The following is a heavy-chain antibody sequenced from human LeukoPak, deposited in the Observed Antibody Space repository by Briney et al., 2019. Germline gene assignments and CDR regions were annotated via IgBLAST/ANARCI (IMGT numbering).Heavy chain of an antibody. CDR2: MNPNSGNT. J-gene: IGHJ4*02. V-gene: IGHV1-8*03. CDR3: ARGLCSSSAIYFDY. CDR1: GYTFTSYD. D-gene: IGHD6-6*01. Sequence: AASVKVSCKASGYTFTSYDINWVRQATGQGLEWMGWMNPNSGNTGYAQKFQGRVTITRNTSISTAYMELSSLRSEDTAVYYCARGLCSSSAIYFDYWGQGTLVTVSS.